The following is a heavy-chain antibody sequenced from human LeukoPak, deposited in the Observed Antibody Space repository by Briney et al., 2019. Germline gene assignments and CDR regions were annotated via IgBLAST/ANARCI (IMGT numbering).Heavy chain of an antibody. J-gene: IGHJ1*01. Sequence: QSGGSLRLSCAASGFIFTSYAMSWVRQAPGEGLEWVSAISGSDGSTYYADSVKGRFTISRDNSKNTLYLQMNSLRAEDTAVYYCTKDRYSSSPNRYFQHWGQGTLVTVSS. D-gene: IGHD6-6*01. CDR3: TKDRYSSSPNRYFQH. CDR2: ISGSDGST. V-gene: IGHV3-23*01. CDR1: GFIFTSYA.